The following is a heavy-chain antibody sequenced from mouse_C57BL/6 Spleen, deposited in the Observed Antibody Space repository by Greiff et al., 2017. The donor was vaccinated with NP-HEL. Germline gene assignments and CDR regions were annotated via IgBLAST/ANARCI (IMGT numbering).Heavy chain of an antibody. CDR2: IWRGGST. J-gene: IGHJ4*01. V-gene: IGHV2-5*01. Sequence: VQLQQSGPGLVQPSQSLSITCTVSGFSLTSYGVHWVRQSPGKGLEWLGVIWRGGSTDYNAAFMSRLSITKDNSKSQVFFKMNSLQADDTAIYXCAKSDYYGSSYGYYAMDYWGQGTSVTVSS. CDR3: AKSDYYGSSYGYYAMDY. D-gene: IGHD1-1*01. CDR1: GFSLTSYG.